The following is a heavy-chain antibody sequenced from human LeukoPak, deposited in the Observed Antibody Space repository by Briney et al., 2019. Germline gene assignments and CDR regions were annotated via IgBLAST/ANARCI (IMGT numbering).Heavy chain of an antibody. CDR3: AKKRDNHDWLYYFDD. Sequence: GGSLRLSCAASGFTFNNYAMSWVRQAPGKGLEWVSAISGSATATYYPDSVKGRFTISRDNSKDHLYLQMNSLRAEDTAVYYCAKKRDNHDWLYYFDDWGQGTQVTVSS. J-gene: IGHJ4*01. V-gene: IGHV3-23*01. CDR2: ISGSATAT. CDR1: GFTFNNYA. D-gene: IGHD3-9*01.